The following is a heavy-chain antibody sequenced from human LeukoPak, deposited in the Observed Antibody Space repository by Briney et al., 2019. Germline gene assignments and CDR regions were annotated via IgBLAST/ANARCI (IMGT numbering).Heavy chain of an antibody. CDR3: ARDRRITMVRGVMLYYYYGMDV. V-gene: IGHV1-18*01. Sequence: ASVKVSCKASGYTFTSYVISWVRQAPGQGLEWMGWISAYNGNTSYAQKFQGRVTMTTDTSTSTAYMELRSLRSDDTAVYYCARDRRITMVRGVMLYYYYGMDVWGQGTTVTVSS. D-gene: IGHD3-10*01. CDR1: GYTFTSYV. CDR2: ISAYNGNT. J-gene: IGHJ6*02.